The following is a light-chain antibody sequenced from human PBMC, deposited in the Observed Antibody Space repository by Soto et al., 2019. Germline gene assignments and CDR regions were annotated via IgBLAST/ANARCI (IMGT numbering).Light chain of an antibody. CDR1: QSISSY. CDR2: GAS. V-gene: IGKV1-39*01. CDR3: QQSYSTLLS. Sequence: DIELTQRPSSLSASVGDRVPITCRASQSISSYLNWYQQKGGKAPKLMIHGASSLQSGVPIRFSATGSGTDFTLTIMSLQPEDFATYYCQQSYSTLLSFGGGTKVDSK. J-gene: IGKJ4*01.